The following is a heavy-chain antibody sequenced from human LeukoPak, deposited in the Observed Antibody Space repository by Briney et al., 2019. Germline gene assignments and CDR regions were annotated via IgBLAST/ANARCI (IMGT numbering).Heavy chain of an antibody. CDR1: GYTFTSYA. V-gene: IGHV7-4-1*02. Sequence: ASVKVSCKASGYTFTSYAMNWVRQAPGQGLEWMGWINTNTGNPTYAQGFTGRFVFSLDTSVSTAYLQISSLKAEDTAVYYCARVAVAEPSTSEGARWDEAGEDYWGQGTLVTVSS. D-gene: IGHD6-19*01. CDR2: INTNTGNP. J-gene: IGHJ4*02. CDR3: ARVAVAEPSTSEGARWDEAGEDY.